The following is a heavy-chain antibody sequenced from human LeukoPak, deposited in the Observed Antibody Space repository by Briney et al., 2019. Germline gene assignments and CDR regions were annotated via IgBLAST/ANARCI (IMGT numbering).Heavy chain of an antibody. CDR3: ASNPPNAGDFYY. CDR1: GYTFTNLD. V-gene: IGHV1-8*01. Sequence: ASVKVSCKTSGYTFTNLDINWLRQAPGQGLEWMGWMSPNSGDTGYAQKFQGRVSMTRDTSISTAYMELSSLRSEDTAVYYCASNPPNAGDFYYWGLGSLVTVSS. D-gene: IGHD1-1*01. CDR2: MSPNSGDT. J-gene: IGHJ4*02.